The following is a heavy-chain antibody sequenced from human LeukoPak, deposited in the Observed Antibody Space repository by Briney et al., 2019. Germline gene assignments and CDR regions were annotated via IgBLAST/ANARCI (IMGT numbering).Heavy chain of an antibody. CDR3: ARHRESPTRLDSSGWYPPHLNYFDY. Sequence: GASVKVSCKASGGTFSSYAISWVRQAPGQGLEWMGRIIPILGIANYAQKFQGRVTITADKSTSTAYMELSSLRSEDTAVYYCARHRESPTRLDSSGWYPPHLNYFDYWGQGTLVTVSS. CDR2: IIPILGIA. D-gene: IGHD6-19*01. CDR1: GGTFSSYA. V-gene: IGHV1-69*04. J-gene: IGHJ4*02.